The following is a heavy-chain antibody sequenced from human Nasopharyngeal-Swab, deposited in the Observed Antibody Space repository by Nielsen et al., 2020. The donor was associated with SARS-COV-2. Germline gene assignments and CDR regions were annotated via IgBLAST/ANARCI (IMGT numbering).Heavy chain of an antibody. D-gene: IGHD5-12*01. CDR2: IYYSGST. J-gene: IGHJ4*02. CDR3: ARVGEYSGYDWGYYFDY. CDR1: GGSISSYY. Sequence: SCTVSGGSISSYYWSWIRQPPGKGLEWIGYIYYSGSTNYNPSLKSRVTISVDTSKNQFSLKLSSVTAADTAVYYCARVGEYSGYDWGYYFDYWGQGTQVTVSS. V-gene: IGHV4-59*01.